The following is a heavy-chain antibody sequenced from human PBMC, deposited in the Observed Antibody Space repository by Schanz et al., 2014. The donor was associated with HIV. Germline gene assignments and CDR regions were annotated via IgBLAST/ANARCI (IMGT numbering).Heavy chain of an antibody. CDR2: ISSGNSYI. CDR3: ARGDAARGDY. D-gene: IGHD6-6*01. Sequence: VHLVESGGGLVKPGGSLRLSCAASGFTFRSYSMNWVRQAPGKGLEWVSSISSGNSYIYYADSVKGRFTISRDDAKSSLFLQMNSLRAEDTAVYYCARGDAARGDYWGQGTLVTVSS. CDR1: GFTFRSYS. V-gene: IGHV3-21*01. J-gene: IGHJ4*02.